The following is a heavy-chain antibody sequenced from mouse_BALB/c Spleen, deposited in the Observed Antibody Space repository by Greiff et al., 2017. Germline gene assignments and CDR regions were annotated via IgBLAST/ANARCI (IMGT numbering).Heavy chain of an antibody. Sequence: EVQRVESGGGLVQPKGSLKLSCAASGFTFKTYAMNWVRQAPGKGLEWVARIRSKSNNYATYYADSVKDRFTISRDDSQNMLYLQMNNLKTEDTAMYYCVRRGSDLYYYAMDFWGQGTSVTVSS. D-gene: IGHD1-1*01. V-gene: IGHV10-1*01. CDR2: IRSKSNNYAT. CDR1: GFTFKTYA. J-gene: IGHJ4*01. CDR3: VRRGSDLYYYAMDF.